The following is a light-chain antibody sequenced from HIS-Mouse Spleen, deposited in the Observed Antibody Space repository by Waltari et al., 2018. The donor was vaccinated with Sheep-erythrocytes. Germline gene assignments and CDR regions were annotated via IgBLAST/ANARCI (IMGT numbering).Light chain of an antibody. CDR3: CSYAGSYNHV. CDR2: DVS. J-gene: IGLJ1*01. V-gene: IGLV2-11*01. CDR1: SSDVGGYNY. Sequence: QSALTQPRSVSGSPGQSVTLACTGTSSDVGGYNYVSWYQQPPGKAPKLMIYDVSKRPSGGPYRFSGSKSGNTASLTISGLQAEDEADYYCCSYAGSYNHVFATGTKVTVL.